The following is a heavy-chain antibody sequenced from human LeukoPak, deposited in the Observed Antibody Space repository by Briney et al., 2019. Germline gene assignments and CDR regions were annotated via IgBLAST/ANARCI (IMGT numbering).Heavy chain of an antibody. CDR2: IKSKTDGGTT. D-gene: IGHD6-13*01. V-gene: IGHV3-15*01. J-gene: IGHJ4*02. CDR1: GFTFSTAW. Sequence: KPGGSLRLSCAASGFTFSTAWMSWVRQAPGKGLDWVGRIKSKTDGGTTDYAAPVKGRFTISRDDSKNTLYLQMNSLKTEDTAVYYCTTLSLGIAAPDYWGQGTLVTVSS. CDR3: TTLSLGIAAPDY.